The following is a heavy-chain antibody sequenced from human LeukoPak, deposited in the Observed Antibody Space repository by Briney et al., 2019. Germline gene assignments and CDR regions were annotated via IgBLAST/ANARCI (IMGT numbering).Heavy chain of an antibody. D-gene: IGHD3-22*01. CDR3: ARDAGDSSPGY. CDR2: INPNSGGT. J-gene: IGHJ4*02. V-gene: IGHV1-2*02. CDR1: GYTFTGYY. Sequence: GASVKVSCKASGYTFTGYYMHWVRQAPGQGLEWMGWINPNSGGTNYAQKFHGRVTMTRDTSISTASMELSRLRSDDTVVYYCARDAGDSSPGYWVQGTLVTVSS.